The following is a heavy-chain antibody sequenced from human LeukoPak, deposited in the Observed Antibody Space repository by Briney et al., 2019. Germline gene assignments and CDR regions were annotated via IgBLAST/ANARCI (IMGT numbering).Heavy chain of an antibody. J-gene: IGHJ4*02. V-gene: IGHV1-2*02. CDR1: GYIFSDYY. Sequence: ASGKVSCKASGYIFSDYYIHWVRQAPGQGLEWMGWINPNSGDTNYAQRFQGRVTITRDTPINTAYMELSRLTSDDTAVYYCARPAYYYGAGSWPYWGQGSLVTVSS. D-gene: IGHD3-10*01. CDR3: ARPAYYYGAGSWPY. CDR2: INPNSGDT.